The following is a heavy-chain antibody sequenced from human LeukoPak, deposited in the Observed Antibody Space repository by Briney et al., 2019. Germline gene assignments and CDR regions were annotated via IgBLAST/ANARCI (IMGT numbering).Heavy chain of an antibody. D-gene: IGHD5-18*01. J-gene: IGHJ6*02. Sequence: SETLPLTCTVSGVSISSYYWSWIRQPPGKGLEWIGYIYYSGSTNYNPSLKSRVTISVDTSKNQFSLKLSSVTAADTAVYYCARLNSYGPNYYYGMDVWGQGTTVTVSS. V-gene: IGHV4-59*01. CDR2: IYYSGST. CDR3: ARLNSYGPNYYYGMDV. CDR1: GVSISSYY.